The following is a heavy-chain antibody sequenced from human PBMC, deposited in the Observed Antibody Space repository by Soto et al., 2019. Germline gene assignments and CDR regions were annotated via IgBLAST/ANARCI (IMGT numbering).Heavy chain of an antibody. CDR2: FDPEDGET. CDR1: GYTLTELS. J-gene: IGHJ6*02. CDR3: ATDAPSPKVSYYYGMDV. Sequence: QVQLVQSGAEVKKPGASVKVSCKVSGYTLTELSMHWVRQAPGKGLEWMGGFDPEDGETIYAQKFQGRVTMTADTSTDTAYMELSSLRSEDTAVYYCATDAPSPKVSYYYGMDVWGQGTTVTVSS. V-gene: IGHV1-24*01.